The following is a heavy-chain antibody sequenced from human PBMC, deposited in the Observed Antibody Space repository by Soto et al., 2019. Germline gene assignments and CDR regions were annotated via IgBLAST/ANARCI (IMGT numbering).Heavy chain of an antibody. CDR1: GYTFNTYY. V-gene: IGHV1-18*01. CDR2: ISTYNGNT. Sequence: GASVKVSCKTSGYTFNTYYISWLRQAPGQGLEWIGWISTYNGNTNYVPKFQGRITMTTDTSTSTAYMELRSLRSDDTDLYFCARDTSNYFDFWGQGTPVTVSS. D-gene: IGHD2-2*01. J-gene: IGHJ4*02. CDR3: ARDTSNYFDF.